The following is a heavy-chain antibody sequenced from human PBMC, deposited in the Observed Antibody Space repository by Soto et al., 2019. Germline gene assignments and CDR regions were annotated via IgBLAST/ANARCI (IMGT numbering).Heavy chain of an antibody. D-gene: IGHD3-22*01. Sequence: GRSLRLSCAASGFTFSSYAMSWVPQGPGKGLEWVSAISGSGGSKYYADYVKGRFTISRDNSKNTLYLQMNSLRAEDTAVYYCAKPPVYYDSSGYSDLFDYWGQGTLVTVSS. CDR3: AKPPVYYDSSGYSDLFDY. CDR2: ISGSGGSK. V-gene: IGHV3-23*01. J-gene: IGHJ4*02. CDR1: GFTFSSYA.